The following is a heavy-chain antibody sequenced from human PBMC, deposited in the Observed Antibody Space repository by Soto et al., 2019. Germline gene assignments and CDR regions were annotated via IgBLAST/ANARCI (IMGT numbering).Heavy chain of an antibody. CDR2: IIPIFGTA. CDR1: GGTFSSYA. Sequence: ASVKVSCKASGGTFSSYAISWVRQAPGQGLEWMGGIIPIFGTANYAQKFQGRVTITADESTSTAYMELRSLRSDDTAVYYCARPPPVRGFKKSGSYEEPRPRNDAFDIWGQGTMVTVSS. D-gene: IGHD1-26*01. V-gene: IGHV1-69*13. CDR3: ARPPPVRGFKKSGSYEEPRPRNDAFDI. J-gene: IGHJ3*02.